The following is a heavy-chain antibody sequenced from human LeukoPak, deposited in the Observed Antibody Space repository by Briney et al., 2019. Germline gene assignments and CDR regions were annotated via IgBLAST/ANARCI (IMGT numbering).Heavy chain of an antibody. CDR3: ARLPAYYSSTSCYVDY. CDR2: ISSSGSTI. Sequence: GGSPRLSCAASGFTFSNAWMSWVRQAPGKRLEWVSYISSSGSTIYYADSVKGRFTISRDNAKNSLYLQMNSLRAEDTAVFYCARLPAYYSSTSCYVDYWGQGTLVTVSS. CDR1: GFTFSNAW. V-gene: IGHV3-11*04. J-gene: IGHJ4*02. D-gene: IGHD2-2*01.